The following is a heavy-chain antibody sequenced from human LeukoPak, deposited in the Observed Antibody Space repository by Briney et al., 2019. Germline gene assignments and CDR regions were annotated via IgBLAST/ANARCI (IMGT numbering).Heavy chain of an antibody. CDR3: ARRGDPDYGGKVSLD. V-gene: IGHV1-18*01. J-gene: IGHJ4*02. CDR1: GYIFTDYG. D-gene: IGHD4-23*01. Sequence: GASVKVSCKAPGYIFTDYGITWVRQAPGQGLEWMGWISAYNGNTNYAQKFQDRVTMTTDTSTSTAYMELRSLRSDDTAVYYCARRGDPDYGGKVSLDWGQGTLVTVSS. CDR2: ISAYNGNT.